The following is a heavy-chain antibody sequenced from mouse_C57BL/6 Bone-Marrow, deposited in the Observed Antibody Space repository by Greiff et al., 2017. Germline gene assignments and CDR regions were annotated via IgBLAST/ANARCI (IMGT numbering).Heavy chain of an antibody. CDR3: ARSSTVVATDFDY. D-gene: IGHD1-1*01. CDR2: INPYNGGT. J-gene: IGHJ2*01. V-gene: IGHV1-19*01. Sequence: QLQQSGPVLVKPGASVKMSCKASGYTFTDYYMNWVKQSHGKSLEWIGVINPYNGGTSYNQKFKGKATLTVDKSSSTAYMELNSLTSEDSAVYYCARSSTVVATDFDYWGQGTTLTVSS. CDR1: GYTFTDYY.